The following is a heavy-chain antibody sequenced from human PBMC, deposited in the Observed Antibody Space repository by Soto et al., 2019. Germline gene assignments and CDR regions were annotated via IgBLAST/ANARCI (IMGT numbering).Heavy chain of an antibody. CDR1: GGTFRRFA. CDR2: IIPMFGTA. V-gene: IGHV1-69*13. J-gene: IGHJ6*02. Sequence: ASGKGSCKFSGGTFRRFATNWVRQAPGQGPGWMGNIIPMFGTANYAQKYQGRVTITADESTRTAYMELSSLRSEDTAVYYCARQRVVVIAAGYSYYGMDAWGQGTTVTVSS. D-gene: IGHD3-22*01. CDR3: ARQRVVVIAAGYSYYGMDA.